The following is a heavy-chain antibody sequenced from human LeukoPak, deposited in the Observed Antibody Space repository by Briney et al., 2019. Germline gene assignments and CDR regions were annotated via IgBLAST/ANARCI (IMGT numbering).Heavy chain of an antibody. V-gene: IGHV4-59*01. D-gene: IGHD6-13*01. CDR1: GDSIGSYY. J-gene: IGHJ5*02. CDR2: IYYSGST. Sequence: PSETLSLTCTVSGDSIGSYYWSWIRQAPGKGLEWVGYIYYSGSTNYSPSLKSRVTISVDTSKNQLSLKLSSVTAADTAVYYCARRLASVATAGYWFDPWGQGTLVTVSS. CDR3: ARRLASVATAGYWFDP.